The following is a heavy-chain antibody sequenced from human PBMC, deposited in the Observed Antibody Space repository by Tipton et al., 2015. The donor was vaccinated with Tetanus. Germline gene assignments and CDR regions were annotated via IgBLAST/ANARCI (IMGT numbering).Heavy chain of an antibody. J-gene: IGHJ5*02. CDR3: ARDQGGGRVVRLNWFDP. V-gene: IGHV4-31*03. D-gene: IGHD6-6*01. CDR2: IYYSGST. CDR1: GASINAGGYL. Sequence: TLSLTCNVSGASINAGGYLWTWVRQHPGKGLEWIGNIYYSGSTHYNPSLKSRLTISVDTSKNQFSLKLSSVTAGDTAVYYCARDQGGGRVVRLNWFDPWGQGTLVTVSS.